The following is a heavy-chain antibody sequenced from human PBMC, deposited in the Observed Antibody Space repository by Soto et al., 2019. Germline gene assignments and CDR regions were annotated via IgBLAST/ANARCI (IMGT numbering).Heavy chain of an antibody. CDR3: AKDLSGIAAAGTFDY. Sequence: GGSLRLSCAASGFTFSSYGMHWVRQAPGRGLEWVAVISYDGSNNDYADSVKGRFTISRDNSKNTLYLQMNSLRAEDTAVYYCAKDLSGIAAAGTFDYWGQGTLVTVSS. V-gene: IGHV3-30*18. CDR2: ISYDGSNN. D-gene: IGHD6-13*01. CDR1: GFTFSSYG. J-gene: IGHJ4*02.